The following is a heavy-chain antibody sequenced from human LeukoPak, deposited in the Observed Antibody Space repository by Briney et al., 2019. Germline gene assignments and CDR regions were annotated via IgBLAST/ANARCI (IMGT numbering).Heavy chain of an antibody. CDR2: IIPIFGTA. D-gene: IGHD3-3*01. Sequence: SVKVSCKASGGTFSSYAISWVRQAPGQGLEWMGGIIPIFGTANYAQKFQGRVTITADESTSTAYMELSSLRSEDTAVYYCARSYAFWSGYFEYWGQGTLVTVSS. CDR3: ARSYAFWSGYFEY. V-gene: IGHV1-69*13. CDR1: GGTFSSYA. J-gene: IGHJ4*02.